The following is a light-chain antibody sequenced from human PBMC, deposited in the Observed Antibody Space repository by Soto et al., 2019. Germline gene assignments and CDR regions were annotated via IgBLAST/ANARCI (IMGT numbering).Light chain of an antibody. Sequence: DIQMTQSPSSLSASVGDTVTIACRTSQPIGTFLNWYLHSPGKAPELLVYAASTLHSGGPSRFRGRGSGTDFTLTISGLQPEDIATYYCQQTYTNLALTFGGGTRVDIK. CDR1: QPIGTF. V-gene: IGKV1-39*01. J-gene: IGKJ4*01. CDR3: QQTYTNLALT. CDR2: AAS.